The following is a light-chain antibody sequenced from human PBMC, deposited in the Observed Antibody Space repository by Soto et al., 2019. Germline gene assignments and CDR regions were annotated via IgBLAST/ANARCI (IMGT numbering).Light chain of an antibody. CDR2: DAS. CDR1: QSVSSY. V-gene: IGKV3-11*01. Sequence: ETVLTQSPATLSLSPGERATLSCRASQSVSSYLAWYQQKPGQAPRLLIYDASNRATGIPARFSGSGSGTDFTLTISSLEPEDFAVYYCQQFFGQGTRLEIK. CDR3: QQF. J-gene: IGKJ5*01.